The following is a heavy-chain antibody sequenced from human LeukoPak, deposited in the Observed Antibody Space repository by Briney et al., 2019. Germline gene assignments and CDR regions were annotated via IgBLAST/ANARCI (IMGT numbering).Heavy chain of an antibody. CDR2: IKQDGSEK. V-gene: IGHV3-7*01. CDR1: GFTFSSYW. D-gene: IGHD3-3*01. Sequence: PGGSLRLSCVASGFTFSSYWMSWVRQAPGKGLEWVANIKQDGSEKYYVDSVKGRFTISRDNAKNSLYLQMNSLRAEDTAVYYRARDYDFWADYWSQGTLVTVSS. J-gene: IGHJ4*02. CDR3: ARDYDFWADY.